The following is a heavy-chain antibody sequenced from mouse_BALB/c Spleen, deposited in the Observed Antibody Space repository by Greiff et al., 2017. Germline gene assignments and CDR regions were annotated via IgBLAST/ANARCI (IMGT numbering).Heavy chain of an antibody. CDR3: ARDYGSSYSAWFAY. J-gene: IGHJ3*01. CDR2: INPGSGGT. Sequence: QVQLKESGAELVRPGTSVKVSCKASGYAFTNYLIEWVKQRPGQGLEWIGVINPGSGGTNYNEKFKGKATLTADKSSSTAYMQLSSLTSDDSAVYFCARDYGSSYSAWFAYWGQGTLVTVSA. V-gene: IGHV1-54*01. CDR1: GYAFTNYL. D-gene: IGHD1-1*01.